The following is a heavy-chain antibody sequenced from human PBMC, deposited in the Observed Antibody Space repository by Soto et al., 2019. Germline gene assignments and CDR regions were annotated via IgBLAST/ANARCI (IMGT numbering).Heavy chain of an antibody. J-gene: IGHJ4*02. D-gene: IGHD2-21*01. V-gene: IGHV1-2*02. CDR3: ERDPPRYFTSSPEGAGL. CDR2: INPKTGDT. CDR1: GYTFTDSH. Sequence: ASVKVSCKASGYTFTDSHIHWVRQASGQGLEWLGWINPKTGDTNYPQKFQGRITMTRDTSMSTAYTELTNLTSDDTAVYYCERDPPRYFTSSPEGAGLWGQGTLVTVS.